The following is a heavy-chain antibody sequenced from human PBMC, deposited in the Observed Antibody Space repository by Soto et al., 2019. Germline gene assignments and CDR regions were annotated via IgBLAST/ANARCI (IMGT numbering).Heavy chain of an antibody. D-gene: IGHD3-22*01. CDR3: ARDTYYYDSSGYPH. CDR2: INGRGNYI. J-gene: IGHJ4*02. V-gene: IGHV3-21*06. CDR1: GFSFNTYN. Sequence: PGGSLRLSCEASGFSFNTYNMNWVRQAPEKGLEWVSSINGRGNYIYYADSVKGRFTISRDNAKNSLYLQMNSLRVEDTAVYYCARDTYYYDSSGYPHWGQGALVTVSS.